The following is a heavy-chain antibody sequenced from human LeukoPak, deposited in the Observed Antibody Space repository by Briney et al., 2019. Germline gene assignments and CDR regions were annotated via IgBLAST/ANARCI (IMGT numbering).Heavy chain of an antibody. Sequence: SETLSLTCTVSGGSISSYYWSWIRQPPGKGLEWIGYIYSSGSPNYLPSLKSRVTISVDTSKNQCSLKLSSVTAADTAVYYWARNRGCSRTSCYEGWFDPWGQGTLVTVSS. CDR1: GGSISSYY. CDR2: IYSSGSP. V-gene: IGHV4-59*01. J-gene: IGHJ5*02. CDR3: ARNRGCSRTSCYEGWFDP. D-gene: IGHD2-2*01.